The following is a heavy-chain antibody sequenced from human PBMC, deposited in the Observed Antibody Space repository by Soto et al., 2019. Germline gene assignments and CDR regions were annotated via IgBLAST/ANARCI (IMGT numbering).Heavy chain of an antibody. CDR3: TCDFRSGYYTRPFDY. V-gene: IGHV3-49*04. Sequence: QPGGSLRLSCTASGFTFGDYAMSWVRQAPGKGLEWVGFIRSKAYGGTTEYAASVKGRFTISRDDSKSIAYLQMNSLKTGDTAVYYCTCDFRSGYYTRPFDYWGQGTLVTVSS. CDR2: IRSKAYGGTT. CDR1: GFTFGDYA. D-gene: IGHD3-3*01. J-gene: IGHJ4*02.